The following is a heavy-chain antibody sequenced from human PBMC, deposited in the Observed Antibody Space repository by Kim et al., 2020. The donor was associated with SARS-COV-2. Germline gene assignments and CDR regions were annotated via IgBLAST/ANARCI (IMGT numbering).Heavy chain of an antibody. CDR1: GFTFSSYD. CDR2: IGTAGDP. CDR3: ARGLPRWGYSSSWYGDYYYYYGMDV. D-gene: IGHD6-13*01. Sequence: GGSLRLSCAASGFTFSSYDMHWVRQATGKGLEWVSAIGTAGDPYYPGSVKGRFTISRENAKNSLYLQMNSLRAGDTAVYYCARGLPRWGYSSSWYGDYYYYYGMDVWGQGTTVTVSS. V-gene: IGHV3-13*05. J-gene: IGHJ6*02.